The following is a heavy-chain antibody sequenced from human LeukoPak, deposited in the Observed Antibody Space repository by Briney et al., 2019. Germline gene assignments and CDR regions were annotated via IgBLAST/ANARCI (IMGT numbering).Heavy chain of an antibody. V-gene: IGHV6-1*01. Sequence: QTLSLTCAISGDSVSSNSAAWNWIRQSPSRGLEWLGRTYYRSKWYNDYAVSVKSRITINPDTSKNQFSLQLNSVTPEDTAVYYCARGPSSFVDTAMEDWGQGTLVTVSS. CDR1: GDSVSSNSAA. D-gene: IGHD5-18*01. CDR2: TYYRSKWYN. CDR3: ARGPSSFVDTAMED. J-gene: IGHJ4*02.